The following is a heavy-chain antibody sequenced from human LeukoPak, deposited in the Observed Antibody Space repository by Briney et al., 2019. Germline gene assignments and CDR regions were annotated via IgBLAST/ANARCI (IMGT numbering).Heavy chain of an antibody. CDR2: ISYDGSNK. D-gene: IGHD3-16*01. CDR1: GFTFSSYG. V-gene: IGHV3-30*18. CDR3: AKDWVY. J-gene: IGHJ4*02. Sequence: GGSLRLSCAASGFTFSSYGMHWVRQAPGKGLEWVAVISYDGSNKYYADSVKGRFTISRDNSKNTLYLQMNSLRAEDTAVYYCAKDWVYWGQGTLVTVSS.